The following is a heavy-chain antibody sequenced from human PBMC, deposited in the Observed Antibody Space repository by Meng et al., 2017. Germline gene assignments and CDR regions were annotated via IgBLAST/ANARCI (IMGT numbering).Heavy chain of an antibody. CDR1: GGSISSYY. CDR3: ARLRMIEPKLYYYYGMDV. J-gene: IGHJ6*02. CDR2: IYYSGST. D-gene: IGHD3-22*01. V-gene: IGHV4-59*01. Sequence: ESLKISCTVSGGSISSYYWSWIRQPPGKGLEWIGYIYYSGSTNYNPSLKSRVTISVDTSKNQFSLKLSSVTAADTAVYYCARLRMIEPKLYYYYGMDVWGQGTTVTVSS.